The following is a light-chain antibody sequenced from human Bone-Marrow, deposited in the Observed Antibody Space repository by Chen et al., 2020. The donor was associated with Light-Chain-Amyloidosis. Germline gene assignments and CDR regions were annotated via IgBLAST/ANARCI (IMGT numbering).Light chain of an antibody. CDR3: SSYTITNTLV. CDR2: EVT. Sequence: QYALTQPASVSGAPGQSITISRTGTSSDVGGDNHGSWYQQHQDKAPKLMIYEVTNRPSWVPDRFSGSKSDNTASLTISGLQTEDEADYFCSSYTITNTLVFGSGTRVTVL. V-gene: IGLV2-14*01. CDR1: SSDVGGDNH. J-gene: IGLJ1*01.